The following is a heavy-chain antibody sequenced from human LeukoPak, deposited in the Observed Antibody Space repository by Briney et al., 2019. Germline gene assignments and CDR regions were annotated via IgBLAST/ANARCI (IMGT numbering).Heavy chain of an antibody. CDR3: ARDLSVSGQLLSTSAFDI. CDR2: IYYSGST. V-gene: IGHV4-30-4*01. J-gene: IGHJ3*02. Sequence: SQTLSLTCTVSGGSISSGDYYWSWIRQPPGKGLVWIGYIYYSGSTYYNPSLKSRVTISVDASKNQFSLKLSSVTAADTAVYYCARDLSVSGQLLSTSAFDIWGQGTMVTVSS. D-gene: IGHD3-10*01. CDR1: GGSISSGDYY.